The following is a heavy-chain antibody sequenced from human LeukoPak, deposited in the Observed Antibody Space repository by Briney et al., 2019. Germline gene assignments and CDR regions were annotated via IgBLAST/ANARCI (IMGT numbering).Heavy chain of an antibody. V-gene: IGHV2-5*02. CDR1: GFSLRTRGGG. CDR2: TYWDEYK. D-gene: IGHD6-13*01. Sequence: ESGPTLSQPPPPLTLTYTFSGFSLRTRGGGGGWIRQAPGKALEWLPLTYWDEYKRYIPSHKSRPNIPKDTTRNHGVLTITQLEPVDTATYYCAGERQLVFDYWGQGTLVTVSS. CDR3: AGERQLVFDY. J-gene: IGHJ4*02.